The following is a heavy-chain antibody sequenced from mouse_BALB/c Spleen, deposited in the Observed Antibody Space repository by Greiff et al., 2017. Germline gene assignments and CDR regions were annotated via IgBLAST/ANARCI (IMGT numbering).Heavy chain of an antibody. J-gene: IGHJ4*01. CDR3: ARAYGSRYYYAMDY. D-gene: IGHD1-1*01. V-gene: IGHV5-4*02. CDR2: ISDGGSYT. CDR1: GFTFSDYY. Sequence: EVKLVESGGGLVKPGGSLKLSCAASGFTFSDYYMSWVRQTPEKRLEWVATISDGGSYTYYPDSVKGRFTISRDNAKNNLYLQMSSLKSEDTAMYYCARAYGSRYYYAMDYWGQGTSVTVSS.